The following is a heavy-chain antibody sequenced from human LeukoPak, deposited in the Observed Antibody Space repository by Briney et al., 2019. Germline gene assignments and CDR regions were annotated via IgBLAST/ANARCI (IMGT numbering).Heavy chain of an antibody. V-gene: IGHV1-69*13. CDR1: GGTFSNYG. J-gene: IGHJ4*02. D-gene: IGHD4-17*01. CDR3: ARGAWSPVTTPDY. Sequence: ASVKVSCKASGGTFSNYGISWVRQAPGQGLEWMGGIIPIFGTAIYAQKFQGRVTITADESTSTAYMELSSLRSEDTAVYYCARGAWSPVTTPDYWGQGTLVTVSS. CDR2: IIPIFGTA.